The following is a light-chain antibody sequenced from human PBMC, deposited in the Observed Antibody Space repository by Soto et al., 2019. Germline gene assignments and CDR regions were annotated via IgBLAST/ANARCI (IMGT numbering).Light chain of an antibody. Sequence: EIVLTQSPGTLSLSPGERATLSCRASQSVSTSYVAWYQQKFGQAPRLLIYDAFSRATGIPARFSASGSGTDFILTISSLQSEDSAVYYCQKHTDWPPITVGQGTRLEIK. J-gene: IGKJ5*01. CDR2: DAF. CDR1: QSVSTSY. CDR3: QKHTDWPPIT. V-gene: IGKV3D-20*02.